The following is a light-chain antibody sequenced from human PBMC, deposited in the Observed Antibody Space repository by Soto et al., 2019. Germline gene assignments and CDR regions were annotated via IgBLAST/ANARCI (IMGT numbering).Light chain of an antibody. CDR1: SSNIGSNT. J-gene: IGLJ2*01. V-gene: IGLV1-44*01. Sequence: QSVLTQPPSVSGTPGQRVTISCSGTSSNIGSNTVNWYQQLPRTAPKVLIYSNNHRPSGVADRFSGSNSGTSASLAIGGLQSEDEADYYCAAWDDSLNGPVFGGGTKLTVL. CDR2: SNN. CDR3: AAWDDSLNGPV.